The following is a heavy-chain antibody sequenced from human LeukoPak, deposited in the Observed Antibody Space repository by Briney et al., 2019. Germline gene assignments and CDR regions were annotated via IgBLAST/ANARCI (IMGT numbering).Heavy chain of an antibody. Sequence: PGGSLRLSCAASGFTFSSYEMNWVRQAPGKGLEWVSYISSSGSTIYYADSVKGRFTISRDNAKNSLYLQMNSLRAEDTAVYYCARAGYDYYFDYWGQGTLVTVSS. CDR2: ISSSGSTI. D-gene: IGHD5-12*01. CDR1: GFTFSSYE. V-gene: IGHV3-48*03. CDR3: ARAGYDYYFDY. J-gene: IGHJ4*02.